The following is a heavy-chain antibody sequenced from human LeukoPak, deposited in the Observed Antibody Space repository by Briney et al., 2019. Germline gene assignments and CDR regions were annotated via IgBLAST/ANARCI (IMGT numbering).Heavy chain of an antibody. D-gene: IGHD4-17*01. CDR1: GGTFSSYA. Sequence: ASVKVSCKASGGTFSSYAISWVRQAPGQGLEWMGGIIPIFGTANYAQKFQGRVTITADKSTGTAYMELSSLRSEDTAVYYCARAPLDYGDSRAAFDIWGQGTMVTVSS. V-gene: IGHV1-69*06. CDR2: IIPIFGTA. CDR3: ARAPLDYGDSRAAFDI. J-gene: IGHJ3*02.